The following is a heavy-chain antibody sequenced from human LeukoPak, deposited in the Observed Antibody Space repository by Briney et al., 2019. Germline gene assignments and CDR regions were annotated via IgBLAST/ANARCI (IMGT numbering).Heavy chain of an antibody. V-gene: IGHV1-2*02. J-gene: IGHJ4*02. CDR1: GYTFTGYY. CDR3: ARIEALAGYCSSTSCYPFDY. Sequence: ASVKVSCKASGYTFTGYYMHWLRQAPGQGLEWMGWINPNSGGTNYAQKFQGRVTMTRDTSISTAYMELSRLRSDDTAVYYCARIEALAGYCSSTSCYPFDYWGQGTLVTVSS. CDR2: INPNSGGT. D-gene: IGHD2-2*01.